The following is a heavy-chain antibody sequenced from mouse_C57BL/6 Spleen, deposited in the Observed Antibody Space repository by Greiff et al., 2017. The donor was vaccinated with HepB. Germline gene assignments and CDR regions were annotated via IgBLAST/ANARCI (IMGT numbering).Heavy chain of an antibody. CDR3: ARASWSYYAMDY. V-gene: IGHV3-6*01. J-gene: IGHJ4*01. CDR1: GYSITSGYY. Sequence: DVKLQESGPGLVKPSQSLSLTCSVTGYSITSGYYWNWIRQFPGNKLEWMGYISYDGSNNYNPSLKNRISITRDTSKNQFFLKLNSVTTEDTATYYCARASWSYYAMDYWGQGTSVTVSS. CDR2: ISYDGSN.